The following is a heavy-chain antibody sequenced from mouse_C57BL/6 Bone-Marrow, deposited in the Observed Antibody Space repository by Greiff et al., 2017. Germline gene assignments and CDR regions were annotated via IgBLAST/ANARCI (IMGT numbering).Heavy chain of an antibody. D-gene: IGHD1-1*01. CDR3: ARRSTTVVAHYFDY. CDR1: GYAFSSSW. CDR2: IYPGDGDT. V-gene: IGHV1-82*01. Sequence: QVQLQQSGPELVKPGASVKISCKASGYAFSSSWMNWVKQRPGKGLEWIGRIYPGDGDTNYNGKFKGKATLTADKSSSTAYMQLSSLTSEDSAVYFCARRSTTVVAHYFDYWGQGTTLTVSS. J-gene: IGHJ2*01.